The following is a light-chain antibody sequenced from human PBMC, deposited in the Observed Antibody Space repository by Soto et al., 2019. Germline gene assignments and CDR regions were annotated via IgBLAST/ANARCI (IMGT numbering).Light chain of an antibody. CDR2: DTS. CDR1: QSVSSS. Sequence: EIVVTQCAATLSVSPGESVTPSGRASQSVSSSLAWYQQRPGQAPRLLIYDTSTRAAGIAARFSGSGSGTEFTLTISSLQSEDFAVYYCQQRSKLGTFGQGTRLEI. V-gene: IGKV3-15*01. J-gene: IGKJ5*01. CDR3: QQRSKLGT.